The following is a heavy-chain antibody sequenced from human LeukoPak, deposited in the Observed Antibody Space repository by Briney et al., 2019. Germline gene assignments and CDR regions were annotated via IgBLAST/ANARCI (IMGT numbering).Heavy chain of an antibody. CDR2: IYYSGST. CDR3: ARETGGGRPSTTFDP. Sequence: PSQTLSLTCTVSGGSISSGGYYWSWIRQHPGKGLEWIGYIYYSGSTYYNPSLKSRVTISVDTSKDQCSLKLSSVTAADTAVYYCARETGGGRPSTTFDPWGQGTLVTVSS. J-gene: IGHJ5*02. CDR1: GGSISSGGYY. D-gene: IGHD2-15*01. V-gene: IGHV4-31*03.